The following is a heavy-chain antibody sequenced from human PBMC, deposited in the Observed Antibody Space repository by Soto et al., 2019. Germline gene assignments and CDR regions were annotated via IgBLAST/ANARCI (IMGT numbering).Heavy chain of an antibody. J-gene: IGHJ6*02. CDR2: IGTAGDT. CDR1: GFTFSSYD. V-gene: IGHV3-13*01. Sequence: GGSLRLSCAASGFTFSSYDMHWVRQATGKGLEWVSAIGTAGDTYYPGSVKGRFTISRENAKNSLYLQMNSLRAEDTAVYYCAREIGNHDLYGMDVWGQGTTVTVSS. D-gene: IGHD1-1*01. CDR3: AREIGNHDLYGMDV.